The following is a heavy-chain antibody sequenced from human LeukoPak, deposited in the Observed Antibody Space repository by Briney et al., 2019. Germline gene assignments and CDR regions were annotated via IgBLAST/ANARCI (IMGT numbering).Heavy chain of an antibody. CDR3: ARDPLAVVTPVVAFDI. Sequence: SETLSLTCTVSGGSVSSGSYYWSWIRQPPGKGLEWIGYIYYSGSTNYNPSLKSRVTISVDTSKNQFSLKLSSVTAADTAVYYCARDPLAVVTPVVAFDICGQGTMVTVSS. CDR1: GGSVSSGSYY. J-gene: IGHJ3*02. V-gene: IGHV4-61*01. CDR2: IYYSGST. D-gene: IGHD4-23*01.